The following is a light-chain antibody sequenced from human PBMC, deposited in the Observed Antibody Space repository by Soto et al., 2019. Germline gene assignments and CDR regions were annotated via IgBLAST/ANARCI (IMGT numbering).Light chain of an antibody. CDR3: QQYGSPIT. CDR1: QSVSSNQ. CDR2: GGS. V-gene: IGKV3-20*01. J-gene: IGKJ5*01. Sequence: EIVLTQSPGTLSLYPGERATLSGRASQSVSSNQLAWYQQKPGQAPRLLIYGGSSRATGIPVRFRGSGSGTDFTLTISRLAPEDFAVYYCQQYGSPITFGQGTRLEIK.